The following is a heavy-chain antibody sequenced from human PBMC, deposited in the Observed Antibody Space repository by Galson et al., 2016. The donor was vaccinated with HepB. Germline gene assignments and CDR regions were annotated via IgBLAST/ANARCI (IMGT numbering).Heavy chain of an antibody. Sequence: TLSLTCTVSGGSISRGGYYWVWIRQHPGQGLEWIGYISYSGGTYYNPSLKSRITISQDTSKNHFSLRLSSVTAADTAVYYCARLVIAVGSEGRGVFDYWGQGTLVTVSS. CDR3: ARLVIAVGSEGRGVFDY. D-gene: IGHD6-19*01. V-gene: IGHV4-31*03. CDR1: GGSISRGGYY. J-gene: IGHJ4*02. CDR2: ISYSGGT.